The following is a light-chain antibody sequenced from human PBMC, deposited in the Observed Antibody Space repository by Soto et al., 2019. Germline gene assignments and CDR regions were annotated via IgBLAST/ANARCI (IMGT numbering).Light chain of an antibody. Sequence: DIQMTQSPSSLSASVGDRVTITCRASQSISSFLNWYHQKPGKAPKLLIYAASSLQSGVPSRFSGSGSGTDFTLTISSQQPEDFATYYCQQSYSTPRTFGQGTKVEIK. V-gene: IGKV1-39*01. CDR3: QQSYSTPRT. J-gene: IGKJ1*01. CDR2: AAS. CDR1: QSISSF.